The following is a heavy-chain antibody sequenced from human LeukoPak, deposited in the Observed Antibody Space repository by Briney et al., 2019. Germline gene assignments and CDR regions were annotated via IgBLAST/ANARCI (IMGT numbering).Heavy chain of an antibody. V-gene: IGHV1-18*01. CDR1: GYTFTSYG. CDR2: ISAYNGNT. Sequence: ASVKVSCKASGYTFTSYGISWVRQAPGQGLEWMGWISAYNGNTNYAQKLQGRVTMTTDTSTSTAYMELRSLRSDDTAVYYCARDWHSGWYPYYYYGMDVWGQGTTVTVSS. D-gene: IGHD6-13*01. J-gene: IGHJ6*02. CDR3: ARDWHSGWYPYYYYGMDV.